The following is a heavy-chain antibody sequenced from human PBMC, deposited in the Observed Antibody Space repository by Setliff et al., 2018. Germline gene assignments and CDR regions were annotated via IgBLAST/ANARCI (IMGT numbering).Heavy chain of an antibody. CDR3: AREEVGRYSSGWYISSDNWFDP. V-gene: IGHV1-2*06. CDR2: INPNRGGT. Sequence: ASVKVSCKASGYTFTGYYMHGVRQAPGQGLEWMGRINPNRGGTNYAQKLQGRVTMTRDTSISRAYMELSRLRSDDTAVYYCAREEVGRYSSGWYISSDNWFDPWGQGTLVTVSS. J-gene: IGHJ5*02. D-gene: IGHD6-19*01. CDR1: GYTFTGYY.